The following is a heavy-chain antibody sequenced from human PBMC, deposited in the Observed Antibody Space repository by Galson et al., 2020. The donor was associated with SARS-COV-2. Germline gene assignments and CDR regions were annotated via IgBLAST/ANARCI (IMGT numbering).Heavy chain of an antibody. CDR3: ARKAAAGPFDY. CDR1: GFTFSSYA. D-gene: IGHD6-13*01. J-gene: IGHJ4*02. CDR2: ISYDGSNK. V-gene: IGHV3-30*04. Sequence: QLGESLKISCAASGFTFSSYAMHWVRQAPGKGLEWVAVISYDGSNKYYADSVKGRFTISRDNSKNTLYLQMNSLRAEDTAVYYCARKAAAGPFDYWGQGTLVTVSS.